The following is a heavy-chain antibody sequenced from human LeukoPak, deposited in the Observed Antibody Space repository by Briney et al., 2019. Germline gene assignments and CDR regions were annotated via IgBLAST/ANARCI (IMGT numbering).Heavy chain of an antibody. CDR2: INHSGST. CDR3: AREGVGVAENFDY. V-gene: IGHV4-34*01. CDR1: GGSFSGYY. Sequence: SETLSLTCAVYGGSFSGYYWSWIRQPPGKGLEWIGEINHSGSTNYNPSLKSRVTISVDTSKNQFSLKLSSVTAADTAVYYCAREGVGVAENFDYWGQGTLVTVSS. J-gene: IGHJ4*02. D-gene: IGHD5-24*01.